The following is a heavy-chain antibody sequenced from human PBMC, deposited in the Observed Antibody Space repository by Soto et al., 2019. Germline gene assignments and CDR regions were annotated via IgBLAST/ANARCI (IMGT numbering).Heavy chain of an antibody. CDR2: IYYSGST. D-gene: IGHD1-26*01. CDR3: ARRGVSGSYGYFDY. J-gene: IGHJ4*02. Sequence: QLQLQESGPGLVKPSETLSLTCTVSGGSISSSSYYWGWIRQPPGKGLEWIGSIYYSGSTYYNPSLKSRVTISGDTSKNQCSLKLSSVTAANTAVYYCARRGVSGSYGYFDYWGQGTLVTVSS. CDR1: GGSISSSSYY. V-gene: IGHV4-39*01.